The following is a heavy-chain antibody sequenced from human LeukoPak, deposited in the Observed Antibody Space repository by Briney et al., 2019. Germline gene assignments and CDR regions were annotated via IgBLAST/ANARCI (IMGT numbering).Heavy chain of an antibody. CDR1: GFTVSSNY. CDR2: ISGSGGST. CDR3: AKDAFREFDY. V-gene: IGHV3-23*01. J-gene: IGHJ4*02. Sequence: PGGSLRLSCAASGFTVSSNYMSWVRQAPGKGLEWVSAISGSGGSTYYADSVKGRFTISRDNSKNTLYLQMNSLRAEDTAVYYCAKDAFREFDYWGQGTLVTVSS. D-gene: IGHD2/OR15-2a*01.